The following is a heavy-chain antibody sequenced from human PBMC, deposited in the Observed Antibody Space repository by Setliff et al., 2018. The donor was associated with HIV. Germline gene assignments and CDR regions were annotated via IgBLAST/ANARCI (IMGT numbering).Heavy chain of an antibody. CDR2: IIPIFNTG. J-gene: IGHJ3*01. Sequence: SVMVSCKASGGIFINSAFSWVRQAPGQGLEWMGSIIPIFNTGNYAQKFQNRVTITADESTSTTYMELSSLRSEDTAVYFCATGRHYYDSSDYPANPFDVWGQGTMVTVSS. CDR1: GGIFINSA. V-gene: IGHV1-69*13. CDR3: ATGRHYYDSSDYPANPFDV. D-gene: IGHD3-22*01.